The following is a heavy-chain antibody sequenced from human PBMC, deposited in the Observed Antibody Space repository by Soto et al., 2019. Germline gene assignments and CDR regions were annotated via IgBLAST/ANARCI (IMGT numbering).Heavy chain of an antibody. Sequence: ASVKVSCKASGYTFTGYYMHWVRQAPGQGLEWMGWIDPNSGGTNYAQKFLGRVTMTRDTSISTAYMEVTSLNSDDTAVYYCARDPSGVSAQLNCFDPWGQGTLVTVSS. J-gene: IGHJ5*02. V-gene: IGHV1-2*02. CDR3: ARDPSGVSAQLNCFDP. CDR2: IDPNSGGT. CDR1: GYTFTGYY. D-gene: IGHD3-10*01.